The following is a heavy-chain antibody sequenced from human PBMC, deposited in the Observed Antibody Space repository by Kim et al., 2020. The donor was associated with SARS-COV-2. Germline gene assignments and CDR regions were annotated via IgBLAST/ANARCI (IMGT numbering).Heavy chain of an antibody. CDR3: AREIVVVPGGMDV. CDR1: GFTFSSYE. CDR2: ISSSSSTI. J-gene: IGHJ6*02. V-gene: IGHV3-48*03. D-gene: IGHD2-2*01. Sequence: GGSLRLSCAASGFTFSSYEMNWVRQAPGKGLEWVSYISSSSSTIYYADSVKGRFTISRDNAKNSLYLQMNILRAEDTAVYYCAREIVVVPGGMDVWGQGPTVTVSS.